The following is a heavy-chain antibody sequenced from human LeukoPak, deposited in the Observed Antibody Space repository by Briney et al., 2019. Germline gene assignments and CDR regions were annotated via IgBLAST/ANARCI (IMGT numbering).Heavy chain of an antibody. CDR2: INHSGST. Sequence: PSETLSLTCAVYGGSFSGYYWSWIRQPPGKGLEWIGEINHSGSTNYNPSLKSRVTISVDTSENQFSLKLSSVTAADTAVYYCARGLPRHGPMVRGVRGGNYFDYWGQGTLVTVSS. CDR3: ARGLPRHGPMVRGVRGGNYFDY. V-gene: IGHV4-34*01. CDR1: GGSFSGYY. D-gene: IGHD3-10*01. J-gene: IGHJ4*02.